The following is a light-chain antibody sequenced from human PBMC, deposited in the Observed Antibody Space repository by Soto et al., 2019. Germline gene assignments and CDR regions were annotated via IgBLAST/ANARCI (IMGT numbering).Light chain of an antibody. V-gene: IGLV1-47*01. CDR1: SSNIGSNY. CDR3: AAWDDSLSGWV. CDR2: RNN. J-gene: IGLJ3*02. Sequence: QSALTQPPSASGTPGQRVTISCSGSSSNIGSNYVYWYQQLPGTAPKLLIYRNNQRPSGVPDRFSGSKSGTSASLAISGHRSEDEADYYCAAWDDSLSGWVFGGGTKLTVL.